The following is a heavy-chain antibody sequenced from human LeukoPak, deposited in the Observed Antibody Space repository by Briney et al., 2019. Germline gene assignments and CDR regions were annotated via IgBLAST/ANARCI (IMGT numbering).Heavy chain of an antibody. Sequence: PGRSLRLSCAASGFTFSSYAMHWVRQAPGKGLEWVAVISYDGSNKYYADSVKGRFTISRDNSKNTLYLQVNSLRAEDTAVYYCARDRVRQWLAYYFDYWGQGTLVTVSS. V-gene: IGHV3-30*04. CDR3: ARDRVRQWLAYYFDY. J-gene: IGHJ4*02. CDR2: ISYDGSNK. D-gene: IGHD6-19*01. CDR1: GFTFSSYA.